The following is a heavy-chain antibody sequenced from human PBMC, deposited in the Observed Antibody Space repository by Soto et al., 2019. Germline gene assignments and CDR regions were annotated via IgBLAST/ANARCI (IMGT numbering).Heavy chain of an antibody. CDR3: ARPTEPLTGLDY. Sequence: GESLKISCQGYGYNFSSYWIGWVRQMPGKGLEWMGMIFPGDSDTKNSPSLQGQITMSVDKSDSSAYQQWRSLKASDTAMYYCARPTEPLTGLDYWGQGTPVTVSS. CDR2: IFPGDSDT. J-gene: IGHJ4*02. D-gene: IGHD4-4*01. CDR1: GYNFSSYW. V-gene: IGHV5-51*01.